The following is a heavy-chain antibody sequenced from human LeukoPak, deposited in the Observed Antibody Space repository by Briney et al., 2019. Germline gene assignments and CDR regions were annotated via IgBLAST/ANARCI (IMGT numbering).Heavy chain of an antibody. CDR1: GGSISSYY. Sequence: PSETLSLTCTVSGGSISSYYWSWIRQPAGKGLEWIGRIYTSGSTNYNPSLKSRVTMSVDTSKNQFSLKLSSVTAADTAVYYCARAHSSSWYGNWFDPWGKGTLVTVSS. CDR2: IYTSGST. J-gene: IGHJ5*02. D-gene: IGHD6-13*01. V-gene: IGHV4-4*07. CDR3: ARAHSSSWYGNWFDP.